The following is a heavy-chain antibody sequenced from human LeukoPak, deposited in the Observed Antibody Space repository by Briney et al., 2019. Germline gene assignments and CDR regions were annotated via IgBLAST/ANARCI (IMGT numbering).Heavy chain of an antibody. D-gene: IGHD3-10*01. J-gene: IGHJ5*02. V-gene: IGHV4-59*01. CDR2: IYYSGST. CDR3: ARATSYYSGHNWFDP. Sequence: PETLSLTCTVSGGSISSYYWSWIRQPPGKGLEWIGYIYYSGSTNYNPSLKSRVTISVDTSKNQFSLKLSSVTAADTAVYYCARATSYYSGHNWFDPWGQGTLVTVSS. CDR1: GGSISSYY.